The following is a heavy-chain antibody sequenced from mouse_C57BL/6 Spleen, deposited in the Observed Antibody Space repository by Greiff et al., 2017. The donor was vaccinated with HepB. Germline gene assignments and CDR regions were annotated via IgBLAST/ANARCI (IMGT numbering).Heavy chain of an antibody. V-gene: IGHV1-69*01. CDR2: IDPSDSYT. Sequence: VQLQQPGAELVMPGASVKLSCKASGYTFTSYWMHWVKQRPGQGLEWIGEIDPSDSYTNYNQKFKGKSTLTVDKSSSTAYMQLSSLTSEDSAVYYCARSLGLRYFDVWGTGTTVTVSS. CDR1: GYTFTSYW. D-gene: IGHD4-1*01. CDR3: ARSLGLRYFDV. J-gene: IGHJ1*03.